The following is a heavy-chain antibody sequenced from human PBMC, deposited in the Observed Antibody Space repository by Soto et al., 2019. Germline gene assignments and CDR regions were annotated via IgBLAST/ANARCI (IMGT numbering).Heavy chain of an antibody. Sequence: ASVKVSCKASGYTFTSYDINWVRQATGQGLEWMGWMNPNSGNTGYAQKFQGRVTMTRNTSISTAYMELSSLRSEDTAVYYCARTEKYYDFWSGYINSWFDPWGQGTLVTVSS. CDR1: GYTFTSYD. CDR3: ARTEKYYDFWSGYINSWFDP. CDR2: MNPNSGNT. J-gene: IGHJ5*02. V-gene: IGHV1-8*01. D-gene: IGHD3-3*01.